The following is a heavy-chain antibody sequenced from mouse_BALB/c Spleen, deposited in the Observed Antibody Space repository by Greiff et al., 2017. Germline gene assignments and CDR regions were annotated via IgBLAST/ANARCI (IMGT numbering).Heavy chain of an antibody. D-gene: IGHD2-5*01. CDR2: ISDGGSYT. CDR3: ASSYSNYWCAY. V-gene: IGHV5-4*02. Sequence: EVMLVESGGGLVKPGGSLKLSCAASGFTFSDYYMYWVRQTPEKRLEWVATISDGGSYTYYPDSVKGRFTISRDNAKNNLYLQMSSLKSEDTAMYYCASSYSNYWCAYWGQGTLVTVSA. CDR1: GFTFSDYY. J-gene: IGHJ3*01.